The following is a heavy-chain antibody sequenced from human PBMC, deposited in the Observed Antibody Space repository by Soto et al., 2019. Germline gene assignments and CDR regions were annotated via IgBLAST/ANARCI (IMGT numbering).Heavy chain of an antibody. CDR2: IYYSGST. CDR1: GGSISSYY. D-gene: IGHD1-26*01. CDR3: ARVGSIVGVVDY. Sequence: PSETLSLTCTVSGGSISSYYWSWIRQPPGKGLEWIGYIYYSGSTNYNPSLKSRVTISVDTSKNQFSLKLSSVTAADTAVYYCARVGSIVGVVDYWGQGTLVTVSS. J-gene: IGHJ4*02. V-gene: IGHV4-59*01.